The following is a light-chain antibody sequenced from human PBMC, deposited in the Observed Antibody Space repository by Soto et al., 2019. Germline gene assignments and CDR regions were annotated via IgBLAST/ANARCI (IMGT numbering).Light chain of an antibody. V-gene: IGKV1-8*01. CDR3: QQYYSYPPIT. CDR2: AAS. Sequence: AIRMTQSPSSFSASTGDRVTITCRASQGISSYLAWYQQKPGKAPKLLIYAASTLQSGVPSRFSGSGSGTDFTLTISSLQSEDFAAYYCQQYYSYPPITFGQGTQLEIK. CDR1: QGISSY. J-gene: IGKJ5*01.